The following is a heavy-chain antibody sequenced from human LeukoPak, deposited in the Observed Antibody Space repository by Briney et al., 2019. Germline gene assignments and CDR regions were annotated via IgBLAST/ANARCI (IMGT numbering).Heavy chain of an antibody. CDR2: ISTSGSDL. CDR1: GFTFIAYE. J-gene: IGHJ5*02. D-gene: IGHD3-3*01. CDR3: ARDRPLRGIFGVMQGIYLDP. Sequence: PGGSLRLSCTASGFTFIAYETNWGRHAPGKGLEWLSYISTSGSDLYYADSVKGRFTISRDNAKNSLYLQMNSLRVDDTAVYYCARDRPLRGIFGVMQGIYLDPWGQGTLVTVSS. V-gene: IGHV3-48*03.